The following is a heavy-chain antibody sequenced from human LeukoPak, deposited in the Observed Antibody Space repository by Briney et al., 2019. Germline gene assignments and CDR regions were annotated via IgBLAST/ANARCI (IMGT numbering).Heavy chain of an antibody. CDR1: GGSISSGDYY. J-gene: IGHJ4*02. CDR2: IYYSGST. CDR3: ARGVPFYCSGGSCYTILYYFDY. D-gene: IGHD2-15*01. V-gene: IGHV4-30-4*08. Sequence: SETLSLTCTVSGGSISSGDYYWSWIRQPPGKGLEWIGYIYYSGSTYYNPSLKSRVTISVDTSKNQFSLKLSSVTAADTAVYYCARGVPFYCSGGSCYTILYYFDYWGQGTLVTVSS.